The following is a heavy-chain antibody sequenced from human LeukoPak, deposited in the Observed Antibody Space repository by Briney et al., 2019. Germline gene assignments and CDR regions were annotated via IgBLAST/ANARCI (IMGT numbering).Heavy chain of an antibody. CDR3: ASGTTDIVVVPATLRNYYFDY. CDR2: IIRMFGTA. V-gene: IGHV1-69*06. D-gene: IGHD2-2*01. Sequence: GASVKVSCKASGGTFSSYEISWVRQAPGQGIEWMGGIIRMFGTAKYAQKFQGRVTITADKSTSTAYMGLSSLRSEDTAVYYCASGTTDIVVVPATLRNYYFDYWGQGTLVTVSS. CDR1: GGTFSSYE. J-gene: IGHJ4*02.